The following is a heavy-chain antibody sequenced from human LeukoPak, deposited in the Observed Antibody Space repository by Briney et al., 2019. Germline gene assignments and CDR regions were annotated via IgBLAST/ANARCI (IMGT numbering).Heavy chain of an antibody. CDR2: INAGNGNT. CDR3: ARSIAAPGSFDI. Sequence: WASVKVSCKASGYTFTSYAMHWVRQAPGQRLEWMGWINAGNGNTKYSQKFQGRVTITRDTSASTAYMELSSLRSEDTAVYYCARSIAAPGSFDIWGQGTMVTVSS. CDR1: GYTFTSYA. J-gene: IGHJ3*02. D-gene: IGHD6-6*01. V-gene: IGHV1-3*01.